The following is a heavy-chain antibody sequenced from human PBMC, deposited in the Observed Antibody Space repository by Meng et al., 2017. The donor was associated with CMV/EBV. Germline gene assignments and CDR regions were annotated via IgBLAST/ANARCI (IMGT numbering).Heavy chain of an antibody. V-gene: IGHV3-73*01. Sequence: GLTFSGAALTWVRQASGKGLEWVGSIRRKANSYATAYAASVKGKFTISRDDSKNTAYLQMNSLKTEDTAVYYCTRPSYCSGGSCGDYWGQGTLVTVSS. D-gene: IGHD2-15*01. CDR2: IRRKANSYAT. CDR3: TRPSYCSGGSCGDY. J-gene: IGHJ4*02. CDR1: GLTFSGAA.